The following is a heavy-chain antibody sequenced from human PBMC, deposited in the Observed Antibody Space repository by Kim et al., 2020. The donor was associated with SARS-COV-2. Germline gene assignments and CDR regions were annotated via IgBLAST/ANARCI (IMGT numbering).Heavy chain of an antibody. CDR2: ISSSSSYI. CDR3: ARDGTLVATIFDY. CDR1: GFTFSSYS. D-gene: IGHD5-12*01. Sequence: GGSLRLSCAASGFTFSSYSMNWVRQAPGKGLEWVSSISSSSSYIYYADSVKGRFTISRDNAKNSLYLQMNSLRAEDTAVYYCARDGTLVATIFDYWGQGTLVTVSS. J-gene: IGHJ4*02. V-gene: IGHV3-21*01.